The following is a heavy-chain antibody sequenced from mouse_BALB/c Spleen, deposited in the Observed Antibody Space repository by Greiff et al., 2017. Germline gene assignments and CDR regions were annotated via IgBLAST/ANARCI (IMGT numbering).Heavy chain of an antibody. V-gene: IGHV5-6-5*01. J-gene: IGHJ2*01. Sequence: EVKVVESGGGLVKPGGSLKLSCAASGFTFSSYAMSWVRQTPEKRLEWVASISSGGSTYYPDSVKGRFTISRDNARNILYLQMSSLRSEDTAMYYCARGGGYSYFDYWGQGTTLTVSS. D-gene: IGHD2-3*01. CDR3: ARGGGYSYFDY. CDR2: ISSGGST. CDR1: GFTFSSYA.